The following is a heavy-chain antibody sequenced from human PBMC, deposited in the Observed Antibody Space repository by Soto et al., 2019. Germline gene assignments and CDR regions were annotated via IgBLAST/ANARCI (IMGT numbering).Heavy chain of an antibody. D-gene: IGHD4-17*01. CDR3: AADSDYGGNSQ. CDR2: IVVGSGNT. CDR1: GFTFTNSA. V-gene: IGHV1-58*01. J-gene: IGHJ4*02. Sequence: QMQLVQSGPEVKKPGPSVKVSCKASGFTFTNSAVQWVRQARGQRLEWIGWIVVGSGNTNYAQKFQERVTFTRDMSTSTAYMELSSLRSEDTAVYYCAADSDYGGNSQWGQGTLVTVSS.